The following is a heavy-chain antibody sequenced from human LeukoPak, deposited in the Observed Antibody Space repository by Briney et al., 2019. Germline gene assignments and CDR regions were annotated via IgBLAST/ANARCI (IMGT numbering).Heavy chain of an antibody. Sequence: GGSLRLSCAASGFTFSSYEMNWVRQAPGKGLEWVSNISSSGSTIYYADSVKGRFTISRDNAKNSLYLQMNSLRAEDTAVYYCVELGITMIGGVWGKGTTVTISS. CDR2: ISSSGSTI. D-gene: IGHD3-10*02. CDR1: GFTFSSYE. CDR3: VELGITMIGGV. J-gene: IGHJ6*04. V-gene: IGHV3-48*03.